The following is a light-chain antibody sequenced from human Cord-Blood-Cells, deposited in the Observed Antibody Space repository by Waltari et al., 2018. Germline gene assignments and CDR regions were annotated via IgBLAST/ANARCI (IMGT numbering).Light chain of an antibody. CDR2: WAS. Sequence: DIVMTQSPDSLAVSLGERATINCKSSQSVLYSSNNKNYLAWYQQKPGQPPKLLIYWASTRESGFPDRCIGSGSGTDFTLTISSLQAEDVAVYYCQQYYSTPRTFGQGTKVEIK. J-gene: IGKJ1*01. V-gene: IGKV4-1*01. CDR3: QQYYSTPRT. CDR1: QSVLYSSNNKNY.